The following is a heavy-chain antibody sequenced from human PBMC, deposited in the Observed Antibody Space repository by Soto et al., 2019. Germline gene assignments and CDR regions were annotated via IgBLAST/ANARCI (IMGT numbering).Heavy chain of an antibody. CDR1: GFTFASYV. D-gene: IGHD3-22*01. Sequence: GGSLRLSCGASGFTFASYVMSWVRQAPGKGLEWVSGISSSGDYTYYADSVKGRFTISRDKSLNTVDLQMNSLRVEDTAMYYWGKGSSGYRPYYFDSWGQET. V-gene: IGHV3-23*01. J-gene: IGHJ4*02. CDR3: GKGSSGYRPYYFDS. CDR2: ISSSGDYT.